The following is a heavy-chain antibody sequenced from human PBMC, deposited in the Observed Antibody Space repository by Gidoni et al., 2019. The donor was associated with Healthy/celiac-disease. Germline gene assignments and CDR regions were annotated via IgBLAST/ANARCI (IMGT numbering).Heavy chain of an antibody. CDR3: AKDAIVAVAVYYFDY. V-gene: IGHV3-30*18. Sequence: QVQLVESGGGVVQPGRSLRLSCAASGFTFSSYGMHWVRQAPGKGLEWVAVISYDGSNKYYADSVKGRFTISRDNSKNTLYLQMNSLRAEDTAVYYCAKDAIVAVAVYYFDYWGQGTLVTVSS. CDR2: ISYDGSNK. D-gene: IGHD6-19*01. J-gene: IGHJ4*02. CDR1: GFTFSSYG.